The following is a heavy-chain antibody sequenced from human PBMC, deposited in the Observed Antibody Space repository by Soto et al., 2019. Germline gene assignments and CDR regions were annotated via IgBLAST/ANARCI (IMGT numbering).Heavy chain of an antibody. CDR1: GYTFTSYG. V-gene: IGHV1-18*01. CDR2: INAYNGNT. CDR3: AKDAANGMNDC. J-gene: IGHJ4*02. Sequence: QVQLVQSGAEVKKPGASVKVSCKASGYTFTSYGISWVRQAPGQGLEWLGRINAYNGNTKNAQNHQGRVTMTTDTSTSTAYGDVIRLRSDHTAVYYCAKDAANGMNDCWSQRSLVTVSS. D-gene: IGHD1-20*01.